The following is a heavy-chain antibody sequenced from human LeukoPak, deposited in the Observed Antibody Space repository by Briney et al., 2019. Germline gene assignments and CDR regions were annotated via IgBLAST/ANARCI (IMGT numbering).Heavy chain of an antibody. CDR3: ARIAGWLLWGGAFDI. Sequence: PSETLSLTCSVSAVSISSTTYYWGWIRQPPGKGLEWIGSIYYSGRTYYNPSLRSRLTISADTSKNQFSLKLSSVTAADTAVYYCARIAGWLLWGGAFDIWGQGTMVTVSS. J-gene: IGHJ3*02. D-gene: IGHD2-21*02. V-gene: IGHV4-39*07. CDR1: AVSISSTTYY. CDR2: IYYSGRT.